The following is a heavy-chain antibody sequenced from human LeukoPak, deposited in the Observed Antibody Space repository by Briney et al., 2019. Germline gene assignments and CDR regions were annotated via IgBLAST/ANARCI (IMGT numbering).Heavy chain of an antibody. V-gene: IGHV3-7*01. CDR1: GFSFSNYW. D-gene: IGHD2-15*01. J-gene: IGHJ4*02. Sequence: GGSLRLSCASSGFSFSNYWMAWVRQAPGKGPEWVANMKQDGSARHYADSVKGRFTIPRDNAQNSVYLQMNSLRAEDTAVYYCARDVVGSLDYWGLGTLVTVSS. CDR3: ARDVVGSLDY. CDR2: MKQDGSAR.